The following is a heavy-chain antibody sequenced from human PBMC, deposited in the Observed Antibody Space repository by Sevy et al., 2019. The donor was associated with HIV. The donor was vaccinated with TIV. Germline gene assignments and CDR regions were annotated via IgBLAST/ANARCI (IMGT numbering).Heavy chain of an antibody. V-gene: IGHV3-33*01. CDR2: IWYDGINK. CDR3: ARWGNSSGIDY. J-gene: IGHJ4*02. Sequence: GGSLRLSSTASGFYFGIHWVRQAPGKGLEWVALIWYDGINKDYADSVKGRFTISRDNSKNTVFLQMNSLRAEDTGMYYCARWGNSSGIDYWGQGTLVTVSS. D-gene: IGHD3-22*01. CDR1: GFYFG.